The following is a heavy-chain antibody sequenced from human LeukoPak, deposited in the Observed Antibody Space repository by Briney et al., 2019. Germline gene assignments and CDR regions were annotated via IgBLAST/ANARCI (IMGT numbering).Heavy chain of an antibody. J-gene: IGHJ4*02. CDR2: ISSSSYI. CDR1: GFTFSSYA. V-gene: IGHV3-21*01. Sequence: GGSLRLSCAASGFTFSSYAMHWVRQAPGKGLEWVSSISSSSYIYYADSVKGRFTISRDNAKNSLYLQMNSLRAEDTAVYYCAGGPRNIVATAGEFDYWGQGTLVTVSS. CDR3: AGGPRNIVATAGEFDY. D-gene: IGHD5-12*01.